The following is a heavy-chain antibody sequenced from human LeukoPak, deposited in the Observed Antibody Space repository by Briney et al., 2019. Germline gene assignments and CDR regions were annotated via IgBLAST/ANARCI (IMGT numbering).Heavy chain of an antibody. CDR1: GGSISSYY. V-gene: IGHV4-59*01. J-gene: IGHJ5*02. Sequence: SETLSLTCTVSGGSISSYYWSWIRQPPGKGLERIGYIYYSGSTNYNPSLKSRVTISVDTSKNQFSLKLSSVTAADTAVYYCASYGAVAGMDWFDPWGQGTLVTVSS. CDR3: ASYGAVAGMDWFDP. CDR2: IYYSGST. D-gene: IGHD6-19*01.